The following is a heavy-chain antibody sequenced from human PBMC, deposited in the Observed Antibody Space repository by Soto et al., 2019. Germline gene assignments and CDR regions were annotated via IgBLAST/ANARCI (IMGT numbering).Heavy chain of an antibody. V-gene: IGHV4-30-4*01. CDR1: GRSISSVNYY. D-gene: IGHD2-15*01. Sequence: PSETLSLTCTVSGRSISSVNYYWSWIRHPPGKGLEWIGYIYYSGSTYYNPSLRSRVTISVDTSKNQFSLKLSSVTAADTAVYYCARYGSGDFICCSCYSRVVYWCPRTLVSV. J-gene: IGHJ4*02. CDR2: IYYSGST. CDR3: ARYGSGDFICCSCYSRVVY.